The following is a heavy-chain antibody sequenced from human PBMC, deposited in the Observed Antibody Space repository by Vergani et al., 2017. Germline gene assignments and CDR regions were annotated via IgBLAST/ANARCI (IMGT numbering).Heavy chain of an antibody. CDR1: GFIFSHYW. CDR3: ARINYYGSSGYSLTRWHNWFDP. V-gene: IGHV3-7*01. D-gene: IGHD3-22*01. CDR2: INQDGSEK. Sequence: EVQLVESEGDLVQPGGSLRLSCAASGFIFSHYWMSWVRQAPGKGLEWVANINQDGSEKYYVDSVKGRFTISRDNAKNSLYLQMNSLRAEDTALYYCARINYYGSSGYSLTRWHNWFDPWGQGTLTTFSS. J-gene: IGHJ5*02.